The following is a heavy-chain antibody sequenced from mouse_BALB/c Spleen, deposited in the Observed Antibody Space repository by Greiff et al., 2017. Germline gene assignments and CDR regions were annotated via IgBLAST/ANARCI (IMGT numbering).Heavy chain of an antibody. Sequence: VQLQESGPGLVQPSQSLSITCTVSGFSLTSYGVHWVRQSPGKGLEWLGVIWSGGSTDYNAAFISRLSISKDNSKSKVFFKMNSLQANDTAIYYCASDYGNYVYAMDYWGQGTSVTVSS. CDR3: ASDYGNYVYAMDY. J-gene: IGHJ4*01. CDR2: IWSGGST. D-gene: IGHD2-1*01. CDR1: GFSLTSYG. V-gene: IGHV2-2*02.